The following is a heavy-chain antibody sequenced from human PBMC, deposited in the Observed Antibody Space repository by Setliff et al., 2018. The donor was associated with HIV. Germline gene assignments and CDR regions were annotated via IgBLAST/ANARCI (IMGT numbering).Heavy chain of an antibody. CDR3: ARDWGGSSWYYFDY. CDR2: IIPIFGTA. Sequence: RASVKVSCKASGGTFSSYAISWVRQAPGQGLEWMGGIIPIFGTANYAQKFQGRVTITADESTSTAYMELSSLRSEDTAVYYCARDWGGSSWYYFDYWGQGTLVTVSS. D-gene: IGHD6-13*01. J-gene: IGHJ4*02. V-gene: IGHV1-69*13. CDR1: GGTFSSYA.